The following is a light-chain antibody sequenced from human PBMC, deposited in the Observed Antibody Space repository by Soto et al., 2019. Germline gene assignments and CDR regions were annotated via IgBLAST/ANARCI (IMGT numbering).Light chain of an antibody. V-gene: IGLV1-44*01. J-gene: IGLJ2*01. Sequence: QSVLTQPPSASGTPGQRVTISCSGSTSNIGTNYIYWYQQLPGTAPKLVVYSTDRRPSGVPGRFSGSKSGTSAFLAISGLQSEDEADYYCAAWDASLNGVVFGGGTKLTVL. CDR2: STD. CDR1: TSNIGTNY. CDR3: AAWDASLNGVV.